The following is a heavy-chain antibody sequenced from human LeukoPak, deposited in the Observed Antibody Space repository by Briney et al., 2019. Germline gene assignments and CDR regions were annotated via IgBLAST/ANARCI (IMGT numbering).Heavy chain of an antibody. CDR1: GYTFTNYA. J-gene: IGHJ4*02. V-gene: IGHV1-2*02. CDR2: INPNNGGT. CDR3: AREQFTSGWSHFDY. D-gene: IGHD6-19*01. Sequence: ASVKVSCKASGYTFTNYAVNWVRQAPGQGLEWMGWINPNNGGTNFAQKFQGRVTMTRDTSISTAYMELSSLRSDDTAVYYCAREQFTSGWSHFDYWGQGTLVTVSS.